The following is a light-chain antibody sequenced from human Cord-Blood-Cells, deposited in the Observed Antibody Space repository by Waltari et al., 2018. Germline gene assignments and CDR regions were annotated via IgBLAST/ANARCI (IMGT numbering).Light chain of an antibody. Sequence: SVSGSPGQSITISCTGTSSDVGSYNLVSWYQQHPGKAPKLMIYEGSKRPSGVSNRFSGSKSGNTASLTISGLQAEDEADYYCCSYAGSSTLVFGGGTKLTVL. CDR1: SSDVGSYNL. CDR3: CSYAGSSTLV. V-gene: IGLV2-23*01. J-gene: IGLJ2*01. CDR2: EGS.